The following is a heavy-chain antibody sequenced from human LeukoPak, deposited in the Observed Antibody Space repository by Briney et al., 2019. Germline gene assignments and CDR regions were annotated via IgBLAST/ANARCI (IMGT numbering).Heavy chain of an antibody. V-gene: IGHV4-61*02. J-gene: IGHJ4*02. CDR2: IYTSGST. CDR1: GGSISSGSYY. Sequence: SETLSLTCTVSGGSISSGSYYWSWLRQPAGKGLEWIGRIYTSGSTNYNPSLKSRVTISVDTSKYQFSLKLSSVTAADTAVYYCAREVWSSGFVGSDYWGQGTLVTVSS. D-gene: IGHD3-22*01. CDR3: AREVWSSGFVGSDY.